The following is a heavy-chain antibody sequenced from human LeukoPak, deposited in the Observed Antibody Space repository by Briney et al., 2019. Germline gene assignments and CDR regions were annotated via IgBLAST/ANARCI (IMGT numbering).Heavy chain of an antibody. CDR1: GFTFSSYG. CDR2: IRYDGSNK. J-gene: IGHJ4*02. D-gene: IGHD2-2*01. Sequence: PGGSLRLSCAASGFTFSSYGMHWVRQAPGKGLEWVAFIRYDGSNKYYADSVKGRFTISRDNSKNTLYLQMNSLRAEDTAVYYCAKGGSGYCSSTSCSHFDYWGQGTLVTVSS. CDR3: AKGGSGYCSSTSCSHFDY. V-gene: IGHV3-30*02.